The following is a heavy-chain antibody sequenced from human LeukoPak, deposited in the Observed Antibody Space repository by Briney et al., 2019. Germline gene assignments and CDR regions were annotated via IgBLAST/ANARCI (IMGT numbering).Heavy chain of an antibody. Sequence: EASVKVSCKASGYTFTSYYMHWVRQAPGQGLEWMGIINPSGGSTSYAQKFQGRVTMTTDTSTSTAYMELRSLRSDDTAVYYCARVQLERSGEPFDYWGQGTLVTVSS. D-gene: IGHD1-1*01. J-gene: IGHJ4*02. V-gene: IGHV1-46*01. CDR2: INPSGGST. CDR1: GYTFTSYY. CDR3: ARVQLERSGEPFDY.